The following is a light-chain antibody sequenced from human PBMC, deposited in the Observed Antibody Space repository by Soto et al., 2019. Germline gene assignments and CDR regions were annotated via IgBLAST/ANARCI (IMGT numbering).Light chain of an antibody. CDR3: QQYGSSPRT. J-gene: IGKJ1*01. CDR2: GAS. CDR1: QSVSSSY. V-gene: IGKV3-20*01. Sequence: EIVLTQSPGTLSLSPAERATLSCRASQSVSSSYFAWYQQKPGQAPRLLIYGASSRATGVPDRFSGSGSGTDFTLTIGRLEPEDFAVYYCQQYGSSPRTFGQGTRVEIK.